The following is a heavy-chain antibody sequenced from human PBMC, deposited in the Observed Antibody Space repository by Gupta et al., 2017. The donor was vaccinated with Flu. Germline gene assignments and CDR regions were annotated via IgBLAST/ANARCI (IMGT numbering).Heavy chain of an antibody. CDR3: AKDSGHDSGYALDF. D-gene: IGHD5-12*01. J-gene: IGHJ4*02. CDR1: GFTFSSYG. CDR2: LSHDGGDK. V-gene: IGHV3-30*18. Sequence: QVQLVESGGGVVQPGRSLRVSCAASGFTFSSYGMHWVRQALGKGLEWVAALSHDGGDKYYSDSLKGRFTISRDNSKDTLYLQMNSLRGEDTAVYYCAKDSGHDSGYALDFWGQGTLVTVSS.